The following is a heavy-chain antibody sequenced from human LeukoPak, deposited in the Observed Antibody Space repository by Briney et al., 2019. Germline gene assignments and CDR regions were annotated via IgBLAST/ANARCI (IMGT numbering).Heavy chain of an antibody. V-gene: IGHV3-21*01. J-gene: IGHJ4*02. D-gene: IGHD5-12*01. CDR3: ARGPSGYHNT. Sequence: PGGSLRLSCAASGFTFSSYSMNWVRQAPGKGLEWVSSISSSSSHIYYADSVKGRFTISRDNSKNTLYLQMNSLRAEDTAVYYCARGPSGYHNTGGQGTLVTVSS. CDR1: GFTFSSYS. CDR2: ISSSSSHI.